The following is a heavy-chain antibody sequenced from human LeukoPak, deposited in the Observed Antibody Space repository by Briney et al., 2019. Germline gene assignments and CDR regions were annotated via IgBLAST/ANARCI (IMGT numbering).Heavy chain of an antibody. D-gene: IGHD3/OR15-3a*01. CDR1: GFTFSSYA. V-gene: IGHV3-23*01. Sequence: GGSLRLSCAASGFTFSSYAMSWVRQAPGKGLEWVSSISASGTTFYAESVKGRFTISRDNSKNTVYLEMNSLRAEDTAIYYCAKDRLIWTGYHTWFDPWGRGTLVTVSS. CDR2: ISASGTT. CDR3: AKDRLIWTGYHTWFDP. J-gene: IGHJ5*02.